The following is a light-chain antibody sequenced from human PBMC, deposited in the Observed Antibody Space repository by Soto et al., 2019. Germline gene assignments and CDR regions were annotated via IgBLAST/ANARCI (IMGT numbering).Light chain of an antibody. Sequence: EIVLTQSPGTLSLSPGERATLSCRASQSVSSSYLAWYQQKPGQAPRLLIYGASSRATGIPDRFSGSGSGTKFTLTISRLEPEDFAVYYCKQNGRSPTWTFGQGTKVEIK. CDR1: QSVSSSY. J-gene: IGKJ1*01. CDR3: KQNGRSPTWT. V-gene: IGKV3-20*01. CDR2: GAS.